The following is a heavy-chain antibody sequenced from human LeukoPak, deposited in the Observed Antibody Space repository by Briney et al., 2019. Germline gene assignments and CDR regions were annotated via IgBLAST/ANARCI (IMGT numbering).Heavy chain of an antibody. Sequence: GGSLRLSCAASGFTFSNYGMHWVRQAPGKGLEWVAFIRYDGSNKYYADSVKGRFTISRDYSKNTLYLQMNSLRAEDTAVYYCAKDEAYHDILTGYPDYWGQGTPVTLSS. D-gene: IGHD3-9*01. V-gene: IGHV3-30*02. CDR3: AKDEAYHDILTGYPDY. CDR1: GFTFSNYG. J-gene: IGHJ4*02. CDR2: IRYDGSNK.